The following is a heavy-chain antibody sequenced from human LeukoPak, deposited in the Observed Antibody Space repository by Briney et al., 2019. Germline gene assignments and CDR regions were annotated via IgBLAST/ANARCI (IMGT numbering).Heavy chain of an antibody. Sequence: GGSLRLSCAASGFTFSSYEMNSVRQAPGKGLEWVSYISSSGSTISYADSVKGRFTISRDNAKNSLYLQMNSLRAEDTAVYYCARESYRGGYYFDYWGEGTLVTVSS. CDR1: GFTFSSYE. J-gene: IGHJ4*02. V-gene: IGHV3-48*03. CDR3: ARESYRGGYYFDY. CDR2: ISSSGSTI. D-gene: IGHD3-22*01.